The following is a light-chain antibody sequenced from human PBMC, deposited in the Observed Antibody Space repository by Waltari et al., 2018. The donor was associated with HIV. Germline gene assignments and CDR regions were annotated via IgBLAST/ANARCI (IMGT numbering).Light chain of an antibody. CDR2: TAS. CDR1: EGISRF. Sequence: DIHLTQSPAYLSASVGDRVTLTCRPSEGISRFLAWYQQEPGKAPKLLLYTASTLQSGVPSRFSGSGSGTEFTLTVTSLQPEDFATYYCQQFKSYPFTFGQGTELGIK. CDR3: QQFKSYPFT. V-gene: IGKV1-9*01. J-gene: IGKJ2*01.